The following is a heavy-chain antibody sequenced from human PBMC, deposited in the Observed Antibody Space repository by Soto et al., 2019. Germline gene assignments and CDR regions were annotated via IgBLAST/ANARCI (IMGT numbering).Heavy chain of an antibody. V-gene: IGHV3-30-3*01. CDR3: ARDVESGSSQYYYYFYGMDV. Sequence: QVQLVESGGGVVQPGRSLRLSCAASGFTFSSNAMHWVRQAQGKGLERVAVLSYDGSNKYYADSVKGRFTISRDNSKNPLYLQMDSLRTEDTALYYCARDVESGSSQYYYYFYGMDVWGQGTTVTVSS. CDR1: GFTFSSNA. J-gene: IGHJ6*02. CDR2: LSYDGSNK. D-gene: IGHD1-26*01.